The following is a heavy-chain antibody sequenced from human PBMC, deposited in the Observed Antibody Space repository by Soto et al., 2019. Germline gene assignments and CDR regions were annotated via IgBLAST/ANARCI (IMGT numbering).Heavy chain of an antibody. CDR2: IYPGDSDT. V-gene: IGHV5-51*01. Sequence: GESLKISCKGSGYSFTSYWIGWVRQMPGKGLEWMGIIYPGDSDTRYSPSFQGQVTISADKSISTAYLQWSSLKASDTAMYYCARTLSPSGTPAHYDYWGQGTLVTVSS. D-gene: IGHD1-26*01. CDR3: ARTLSPSGTPAHYDY. J-gene: IGHJ4*02. CDR1: GYSFTSYW.